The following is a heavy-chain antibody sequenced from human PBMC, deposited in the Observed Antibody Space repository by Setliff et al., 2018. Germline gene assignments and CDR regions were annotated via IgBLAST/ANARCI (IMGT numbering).Heavy chain of an antibody. J-gene: IGHJ4*02. CDR2: IKQDGSVK. V-gene: IGHV3-7*01. CDR3: ARDGGEY. CDR1: GFTFSRYW. Sequence: GESLKISCAASGFTFSRYWMSWVRQAPGKGLEWVANIKQDGSVKYYVDSVKGRFTISRDNAKNSLYLQMNSLRAEDTAVYYCARDGGEYWGQGTLVTVSS. D-gene: IGHD3-16*01.